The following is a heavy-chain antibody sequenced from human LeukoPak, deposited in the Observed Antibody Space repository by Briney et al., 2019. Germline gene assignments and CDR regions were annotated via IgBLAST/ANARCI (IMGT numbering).Heavy chain of an antibody. CDR1: GGTFSSYA. D-gene: IGHD1-26*01. Sequence: ASVKVSCKASGGTFSSYAISWVRQAPGPGLEWMGRIIPILGIANYAQKFQGRVTITADKSTSTAYMELSSLRSEDTAVYYCATFDSGSYYYFDYWGQGTLVTVSS. CDR3: ATFDSGSYYYFDY. V-gene: IGHV1-69*04. CDR2: IIPILGIA. J-gene: IGHJ4*02.